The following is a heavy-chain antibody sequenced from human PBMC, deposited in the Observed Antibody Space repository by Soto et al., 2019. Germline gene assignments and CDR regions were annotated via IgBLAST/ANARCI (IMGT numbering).Heavy chain of an antibody. CDR3: AKDDRAAAGNFDY. CDR1: GFTVSSNY. J-gene: IGHJ4*02. CDR2: ISGSGGST. Sequence: EVQLVESGGGLIQPGGSLRLSCAASGFTVSSNYMSWVRQAPGKGLEWVSAISGSGGSTYYADSVKGRFTISRDNSKNTLYLQMNSLRAEDTAVYYCAKDDRAAAGNFDYWGQGTLVTVSS. V-gene: IGHV3-23*04. D-gene: IGHD6-13*01.